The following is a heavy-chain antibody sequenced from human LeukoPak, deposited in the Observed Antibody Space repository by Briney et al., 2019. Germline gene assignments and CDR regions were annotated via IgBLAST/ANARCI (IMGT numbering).Heavy chain of an antibody. CDR1: GFTFSSYA. CDR3: AKDEAYGDYSNFDY. V-gene: IGHV3-23*01. J-gene: IGHJ4*02. CDR2: ISGSGGST. Sequence: GGSLRLSCTASGFTFSSYAMSWVRQAPGKGLEWVSAISGSGGSTYYADSVKGRFTISRDNSKNTLYLQMNSLRADDTAVYYCAKDEAYGDYSNFDYWGQGTLVTVSS. D-gene: IGHD4-17*01.